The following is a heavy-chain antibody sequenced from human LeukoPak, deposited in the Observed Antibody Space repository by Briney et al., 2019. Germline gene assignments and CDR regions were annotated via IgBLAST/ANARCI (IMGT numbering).Heavy chain of an antibody. Sequence: GGSLRLSCAASGLTFSSYAMNWVRQAPGKGLEWVSAISGSGGSTYYADSVKGRFTISRDNSKNTLYLQMNSLRAEDTAVYYCAKDPSWLYCSSTSCHFDYWGQGTLLTVSS. J-gene: IGHJ4*02. V-gene: IGHV3-23*01. D-gene: IGHD2-2*01. CDR3: AKDPSWLYCSSTSCHFDY. CDR2: ISGSGGST. CDR1: GLTFSSYA.